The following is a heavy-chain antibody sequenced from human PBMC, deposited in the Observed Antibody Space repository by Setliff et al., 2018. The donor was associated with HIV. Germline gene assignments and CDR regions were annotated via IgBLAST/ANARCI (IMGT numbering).Heavy chain of an antibody. CDR2: INPNSGNT. J-gene: IGHJ3*02. V-gene: IGHV1-8*02. CDR3: AIRREVVAAATTRRGLDI. CDR1: GYAFSTYD. D-gene: IGHD2-15*01. Sequence: ASVKVSCKASGYAFSTYDINWVRQATGRGLERMGWINPNSGNTGSAQQFQGRITMTRNSSISTAYMDLSSLRSEDTAVYYCAIRREVVAAATTRRGLDIWGQGTMVTVSS.